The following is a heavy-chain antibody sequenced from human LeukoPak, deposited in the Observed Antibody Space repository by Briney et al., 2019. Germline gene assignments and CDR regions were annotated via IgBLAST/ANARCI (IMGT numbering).Heavy chain of an antibody. CDR1: RFAFSNYG. V-gene: IGHV3-23*01. CDR2: ISGSGGST. CDR3: AKSPYYDTSGSYREYYFDY. D-gene: IGHD3-22*01. Sequence: PGGSLRLSCAVSRFAFSNYGMSWVRQAPGKGLEWVSAISGSGGSTYNADSVKGRLTISRDNSKNTLYLQMNSLRAEDTALYYCAKSPYYDTSGSYREYYFDYWGQGALVTVSS. J-gene: IGHJ4*02.